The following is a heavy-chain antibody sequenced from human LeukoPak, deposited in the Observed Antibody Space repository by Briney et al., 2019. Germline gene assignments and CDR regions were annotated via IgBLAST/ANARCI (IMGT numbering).Heavy chain of an antibody. CDR3: AKRPSDYGDYVSYFDY. CDR1: GFSFISYG. J-gene: IGHJ4*02. Sequence: GGTLRLTCAASGFSFISYGMHWVRQAPAKGLEWVGVISDDGRRKDYADSVKGRFTISRDNSKDTLYLQMNSLRAEDTAVYYCAKRPSDYGDYVSYFDYWGQGTLVTVSS. CDR2: ISDDGRRK. D-gene: IGHD4-17*01. V-gene: IGHV3-30*18.